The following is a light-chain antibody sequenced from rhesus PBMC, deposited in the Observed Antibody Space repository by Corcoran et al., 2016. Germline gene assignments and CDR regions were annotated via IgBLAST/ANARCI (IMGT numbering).Light chain of an antibody. J-gene: IGKJ4*01. CDR1: QSVSSS. CDR3: RQYSNWPLT. V-gene: IGKV3-35*01. CDR2: DAS. Sequence: EIVLTQSPATLSLSPGERATLSCRASQSVSSSLAWYQQKPGQAPRLLIYDASSRATGIPDRFSGSGSGTDFTLTSSSLEPEDVGVYYCRQYSNWPLTFGGGTKVELK.